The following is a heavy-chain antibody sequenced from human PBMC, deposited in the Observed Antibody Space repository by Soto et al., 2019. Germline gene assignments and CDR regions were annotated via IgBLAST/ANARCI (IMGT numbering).Heavy chain of an antibody. CDR2: IYDSGST. J-gene: IGHJ5*02. V-gene: IGHV4-59*01. D-gene: IGHD4-17*01. CDR3: AREAGVRSPFDP. Sequence: PSETLSLTCTVSGDSINGYSWTWIRQPPGKGLEWIGHIYDSGSTNYNPSLKSRVTISVDTSKNQFSLKLTSVTAADTAMYYCAREAGVRSPFDPWGQGTLV. CDR1: GDSINGYS.